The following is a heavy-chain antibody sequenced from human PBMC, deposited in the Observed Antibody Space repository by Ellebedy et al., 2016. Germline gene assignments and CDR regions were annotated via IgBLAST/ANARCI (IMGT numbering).Heavy chain of an antibody. CDR2: INHSGST. D-gene: IGHD6-6*01. J-gene: IGHJ4*02. CDR1: GGSFSGYY. CDR3: ARVYSSSSGGSDY. V-gene: IGHV4-34*01. Sequence: SETLSLTCAVYGGSFSGYYWSWIRQPPGKGLEWIGEINHSGSTNYNPSLKSRVTISVDTSKNQFSLKLSSVTAADTAVYYCARVYSSSSGGSDYWGQGTLVTVSS.